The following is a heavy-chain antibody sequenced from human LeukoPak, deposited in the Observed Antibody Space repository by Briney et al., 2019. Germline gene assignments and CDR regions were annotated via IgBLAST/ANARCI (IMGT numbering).Heavy chain of an antibody. V-gene: IGHV3-23*01. Sequence: PGGSLRLSCAASGLTFSNYAMSWVRQAPGKGLDWVSAISGTGGTTYYADSVKGRFTISRDNSKNTLYLQMNSLRAEDTAVYYWAGGPSYYYGSRWFDPWGQGTLVTVPS. CDR3: AGGPSYYYGSRWFDP. J-gene: IGHJ5*02. CDR1: GLTFSNYA. D-gene: IGHD3-22*01. CDR2: ISGTGGTT.